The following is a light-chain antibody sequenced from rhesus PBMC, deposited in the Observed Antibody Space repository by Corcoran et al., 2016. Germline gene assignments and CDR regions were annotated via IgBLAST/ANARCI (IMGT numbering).Light chain of an antibody. J-gene: IGKJ4*01. Sequence: EIVMTQSPATLSLSPGERATLSCRASQSVSNTLAWYQQKPGQAPNPLIYVAYSRATGIPDRFSGGGAGTELTLTISSLEPEDVGVDYCQQDYTWPLTFSGETKLELK. CDR1: QSVSNT. CDR3: QQDYTWPLT. CDR2: VAY. V-gene: IGKV3-42*01.